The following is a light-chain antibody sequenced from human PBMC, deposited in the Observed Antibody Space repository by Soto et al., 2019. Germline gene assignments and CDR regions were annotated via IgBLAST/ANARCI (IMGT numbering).Light chain of an antibody. V-gene: IGKV1-5*03. J-gene: IGKJ1*01. CDR3: QHYSAFSVT. CDR1: QSIGDL. CDR2: KAS. Sequence: DIKMSQSPSTLSASVEDRVTITCRASQSIGDLLAWYQQKPGEAPKLLIYKASYFESGVPSRFSGSGSGTEFTLTISSLQPEDLATYYCQHYSAFSVTFGQGTKVDI.